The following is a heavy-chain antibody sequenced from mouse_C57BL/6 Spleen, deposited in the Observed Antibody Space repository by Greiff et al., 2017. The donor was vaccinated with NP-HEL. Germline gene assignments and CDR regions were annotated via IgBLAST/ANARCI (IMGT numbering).Heavy chain of an antibody. CDR3: ARNYYGSSYWFAY. CDR1: GYTFTDYY. CDR2: IYPGSGNT. Sequence: VHLVESGAELVRPGASVKLSCKASGYTFTDYYINWVKQRPGQGLEWIARIYPGSGNTYYNEKFKGKATLTAEKSSSTAYMQLSSLTSEDSAVYFCARNYYGSSYWFAYWGQGTLVTVSA. D-gene: IGHD1-1*01. J-gene: IGHJ3*01. V-gene: IGHV1-76*01.